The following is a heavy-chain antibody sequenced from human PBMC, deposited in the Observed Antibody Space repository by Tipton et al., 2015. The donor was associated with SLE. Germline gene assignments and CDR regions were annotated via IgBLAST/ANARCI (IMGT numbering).Heavy chain of an antibody. CDR1: GYTFTSYG. J-gene: IGHJ4*02. V-gene: IGHV1-18*01. CDR3: ARATCAARYSSGWYDY. CDR2: ISAYNGNT. D-gene: IGHD6-19*01. Sequence: QLVQSGAEVKKPGASVKVSCKASGYTFTSYGISWVRQAPGQGLEWMGWISAYNGNTNYAQELQGRVTMTTDTSTSTAYMELRSLRSDDTAVYYCARATCAARYSSGWYDYWGQGTLVTVSS.